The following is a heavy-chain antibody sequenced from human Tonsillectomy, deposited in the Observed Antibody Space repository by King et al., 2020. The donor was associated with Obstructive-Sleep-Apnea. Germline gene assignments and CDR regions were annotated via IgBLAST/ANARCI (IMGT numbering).Heavy chain of an antibody. V-gene: IGHV5-10-1*01. Sequence: VQLVESGAEVKKPGESLRISCKGAGYSFTSYWISWVRQMPGKGLEWMGRIDPSDSYTNYSPSFQGHVTISADKSISTPYLQWSSLKAADTAMYYCARPLCYSGVFDIWGQGTLVTVSS. CDR3: ARPLCYSGVFDI. CDR2: IDPSDSYT. D-gene: IGHD4-17*01. CDR1: GYSFTSYW. J-gene: IGHJ3*02.